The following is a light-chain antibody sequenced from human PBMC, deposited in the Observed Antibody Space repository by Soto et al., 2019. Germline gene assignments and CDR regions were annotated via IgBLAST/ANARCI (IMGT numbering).Light chain of an antibody. CDR2: DAS. CDR3: QQRHMWPIT. J-gene: IGKJ5*01. CDR1: QSVRSN. Sequence: IVMTQSPVTLSVSPWERVTLSCRASQSVRSNLAWYQQKPGLAPRLLIYDASSRATGIPDRFSGSGSGTDFTLTISSLEPEDSAVYYCQQRHMWPITFGQGTRLEIK. V-gene: IGKV3-11*01.